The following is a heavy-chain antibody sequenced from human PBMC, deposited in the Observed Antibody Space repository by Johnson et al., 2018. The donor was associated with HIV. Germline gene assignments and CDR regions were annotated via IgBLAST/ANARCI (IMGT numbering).Heavy chain of an antibody. CDR2: IRYDGNNK. Sequence: QVQLVESGGGVVQPGGSLRLSCAASGLTFSSYGMHWVRQAPGKGLEWMAFIRYDGNNKYYADSVKGRFTISRDNSKNTLYLQMNSLRADDTAVYYCVGVKFYDPAAFDIWGHGTMVTVSS. CDR1: GLTFSSYG. J-gene: IGHJ3*02. V-gene: IGHV3-30*02. CDR3: VGVKFYDPAAFDI. D-gene: IGHD3-10*01.